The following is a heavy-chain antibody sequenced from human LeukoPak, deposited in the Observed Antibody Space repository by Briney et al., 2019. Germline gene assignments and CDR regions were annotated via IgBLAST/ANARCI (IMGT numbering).Heavy chain of an antibody. D-gene: IGHD5-18*01. CDR2: IKQDGREK. CDR3: ARGGVDTAMV. Sequence: SGGSLRLSCAASGFIFNNYWLTWVRQSPGKGLEWLASIKQDGREKKYVDSVKGRFTISRDNTKNSLYLQMNSLRAEDTAVYYCARGGVDTAMVWGQGTLVTVSS. CDR1: GFIFNNYW. J-gene: IGHJ4*02. V-gene: IGHV3-7*01.